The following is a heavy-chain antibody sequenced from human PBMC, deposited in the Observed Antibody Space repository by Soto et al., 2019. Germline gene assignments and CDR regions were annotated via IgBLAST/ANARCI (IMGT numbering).Heavy chain of an antibody. CDR2: IYTSGST. CDR1: GGSISSYY. V-gene: IGHV4-4*07. J-gene: IGHJ6*02. Sequence: QVQLQESGPGLVKPSETLSLTCTVSGGSISSYYWSWIRQPAGKGLEWIGRIYTSGSTNYNPSLQSRVTMSVDTAKNQFALRLRSVTAADTAVYYCARMVGVPYYYGMVVWGQGTTVTVSS. D-gene: IGHD2-15*01. CDR3: ARMVGVPYYYGMVV.